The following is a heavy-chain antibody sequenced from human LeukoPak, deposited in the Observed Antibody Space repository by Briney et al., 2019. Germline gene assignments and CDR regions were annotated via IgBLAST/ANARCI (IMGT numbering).Heavy chain of an antibody. CDR2: IWHDGSHK. D-gene: IGHD3-10*01. J-gene: IGHJ4*02. CDR1: GFAFNTYA. V-gene: IGHV3-33*01. Sequence: GRSLRLSCAASGFAFNTYAMHWVRQAPGQGLEWVALIWHDGSHKFYSNSVRGQFTISRDNSKNTVSLQMSNLRPEDTAVYYCAREIFGSGSYADFRGQGTLVTVAS. CDR3: AREIFGSGSYADF.